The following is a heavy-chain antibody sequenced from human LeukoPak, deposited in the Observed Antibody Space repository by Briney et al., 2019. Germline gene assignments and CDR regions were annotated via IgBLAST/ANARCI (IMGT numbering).Heavy chain of an antibody. CDR3: ARDVWTTVTLQGGMDV. V-gene: IGHV1-69*04. J-gene: IGHJ6*02. CDR1: GGTFSSYA. CDR2: IIPIFGIA. D-gene: IGHD4-11*01. Sequence: SVKVSCKASGGTFSSYAISWVRQAPGQGLEWMGRIIPIFGIANYAQEFQGRVTITADKSTSTAYMELSSLRSEDTAVYYCARDVWTTVTLQGGMDVWGQGTTVTVSS.